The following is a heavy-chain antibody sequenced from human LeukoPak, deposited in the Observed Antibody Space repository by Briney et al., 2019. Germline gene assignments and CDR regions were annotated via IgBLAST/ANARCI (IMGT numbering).Heavy chain of an antibody. V-gene: IGHV3-21*01. CDR3: ARETLFYGSGSYYYGMDV. J-gene: IGHJ6*02. Sequence: GGSLRLPCAASGFTFSSYSMNWVRQAPGKGLEWVSSISSSSSYIYYADSVKGRFTISRDNAKNSLYLQMNSLRAEDTAVYYCARETLFYGSGSYYYGMDVWGQGTTVTVSS. CDR1: GFTFSSYS. CDR2: ISSSSSYI. D-gene: IGHD3-10*01.